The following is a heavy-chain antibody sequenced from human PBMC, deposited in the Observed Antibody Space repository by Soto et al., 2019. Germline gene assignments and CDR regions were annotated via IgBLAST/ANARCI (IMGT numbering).Heavy chain of an antibody. J-gene: IGHJ4*02. CDR1: GFTFSSYA. Sequence: GSLRLSCAASGFTFSSYAMSWVRQAPGKGLEWVSAISGSGGSTYYADSVKGRFTISRDNSKNTLYLQMNSLRAEDTAVYYCAKDRLFSHYDSSGYYLAYWGQGTLVTVSS. CDR2: ISGSGGST. D-gene: IGHD3-22*01. V-gene: IGHV3-23*01. CDR3: AKDRLFSHYDSSGYYLAY.